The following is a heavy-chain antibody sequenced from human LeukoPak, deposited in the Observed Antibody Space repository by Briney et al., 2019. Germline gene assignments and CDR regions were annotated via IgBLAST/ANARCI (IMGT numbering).Heavy chain of an antibody. J-gene: IGHJ4*02. CDR2: IIPIFGTA. D-gene: IGHD3-16*02. V-gene: IGHV1-69*01. Sequence: ASVKASCKASGGTFSSYAISWVRQAPGQGLEWMGGIIPIFGTANYAQKFQGRVTITADESTSTAYMELSSLRSEDTAVYYCAREHSLLFDYWGQGTLVTVSS. CDR3: AREHSLLFDY. CDR1: GGTFSSYA.